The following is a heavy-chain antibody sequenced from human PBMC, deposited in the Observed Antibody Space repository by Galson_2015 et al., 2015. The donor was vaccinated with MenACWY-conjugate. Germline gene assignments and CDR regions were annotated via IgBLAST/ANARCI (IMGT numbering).Heavy chain of an antibody. CDR1: GGSISSGRHY. Sequence: ETLSLTCPVSGGSISSGRHYWGWIRQTPGEGLEGIGSIFYSGSTYYNPSLKSRVAMSIDTPKNEFPLRLSSVTAAVAAVSYCARGLGGSYPFDYWGQGTLVTVSS. CDR3: ARGLGGSYPFDY. V-gene: IGHV4-39*06. J-gene: IGHJ4*02. CDR2: IFYSGST. D-gene: IGHD1-26*01.